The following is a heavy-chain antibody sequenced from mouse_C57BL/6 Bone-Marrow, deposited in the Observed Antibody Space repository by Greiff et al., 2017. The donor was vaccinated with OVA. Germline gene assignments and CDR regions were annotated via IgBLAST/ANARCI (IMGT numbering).Heavy chain of an antibody. D-gene: IGHD2-5*01. Sequence: VQLQQSGAELAKPGASVKLSCKASGYTFTSYWMHWVKQRPGQGLEWIGYINPSSGYTKYNQKFKDKATLTADKSSSTAYMQLSSLTYEDSAVYYCARPKAYYSNDDGWFAYWGQGTLVTVSA. V-gene: IGHV1-7*01. CDR1: GYTFTSYW. CDR3: ARPKAYYSNDDGWFAY. CDR2: INPSSGYT. J-gene: IGHJ3*01.